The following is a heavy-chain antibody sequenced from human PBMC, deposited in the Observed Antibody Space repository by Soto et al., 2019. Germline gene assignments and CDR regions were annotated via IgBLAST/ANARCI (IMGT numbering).Heavy chain of an antibody. Sequence: QVQLMQSGAEVKKPGASVKVSCKASGDTFTNYYIHWVRQAPGQGLEWMGTVNPSGGHTTYSQNFLGRVTMTRDTSTSTLYMELTSLTSDDTAGYYCARGGHVVVVTAAFDYGGQGTLVTVSS. CDR1: GDTFTNYY. CDR2: VNPSGGHT. D-gene: IGHD2-21*02. J-gene: IGHJ4*02. CDR3: ARGGHVVVVTAAFDY. V-gene: IGHV1-46*01.